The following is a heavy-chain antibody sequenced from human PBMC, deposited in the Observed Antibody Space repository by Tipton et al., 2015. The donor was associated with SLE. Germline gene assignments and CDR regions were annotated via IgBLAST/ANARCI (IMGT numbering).Heavy chain of an antibody. CDR3: ARVLSSSWSFDY. V-gene: IGHV4-34*01. CDR1: GGSFSGYY. CDR2: INHSGST. J-gene: IGHJ4*02. D-gene: IGHD6-13*01. Sequence: TLSLTCAVYGGSFSGYYRSWIRQPPGKGLEWIGEINHSGSTNYNPSLKSRVTISVDTSKIQFSLWLSSVTAADTAVYYCARVLSSSWSFDYWGQGTLVTVSS.